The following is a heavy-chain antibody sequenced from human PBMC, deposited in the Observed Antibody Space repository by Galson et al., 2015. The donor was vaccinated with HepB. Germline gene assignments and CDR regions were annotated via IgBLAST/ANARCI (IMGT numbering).Heavy chain of an antibody. CDR2: ISSSSSYI. CDR1: GFTFSSYS. CDR3: ARVHVVGATTFDYYYYGMDV. V-gene: IGHV3-21*01. J-gene: IGHJ6*02. D-gene: IGHD1-26*01. Sequence: SLRLSCAASGFTFSSYSMNWVRQAPGKGLEWVSSISSSSSYIYYADSVKGRFTISRDNAKNSLYLQMNSLRAEDTAVYYCARVHVVGATTFDYYYYGMDVWGQGTTVTVSS.